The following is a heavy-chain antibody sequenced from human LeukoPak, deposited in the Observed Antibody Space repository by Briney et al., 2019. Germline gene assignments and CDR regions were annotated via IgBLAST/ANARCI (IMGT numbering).Heavy chain of an antibody. J-gene: IGHJ4*02. CDR1: GYTFTGYY. Sequence: ASVKVSCKASGYTFTGYYMHWVRQAPGQGLEWMGWINPNSGGTNYAQKFQGRVTMTRDTSISTAYMELSRLRSDDTAVYYCARAMTMVRGVLMGAFYYFDYWGQGTLVTVSS. CDR3: ARAMTMVRGVLMGAFYYFDY. CDR2: INPNSGGT. V-gene: IGHV1-2*02. D-gene: IGHD3-10*01.